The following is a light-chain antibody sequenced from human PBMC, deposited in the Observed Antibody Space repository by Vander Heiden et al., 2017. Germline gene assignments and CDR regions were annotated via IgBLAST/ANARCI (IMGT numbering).Light chain of an antibody. CDR2: WAS. CDR3: QQYYSTPYT. Sequence: DIVMTQSPDSLAVSLGERATINCKSSQSVIYSSNDKNYLAWYQQKAGQPPKLLISWASTRESGVPDRFSGSGSGTDFTLTISSLQAEDVAVYYCQQYYSTPYTFGQGTKV. J-gene: IGKJ2*01. V-gene: IGKV4-1*01. CDR1: QSVIYSSNDKNY.